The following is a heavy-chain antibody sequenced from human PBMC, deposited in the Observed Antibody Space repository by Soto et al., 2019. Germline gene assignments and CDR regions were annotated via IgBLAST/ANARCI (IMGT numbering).Heavy chain of an antibody. CDR1: GGTFRSYA. J-gene: IGHJ3*02. CDR2: IIPIFGTA. CDR3: ARDLGVDKAMASGAFEI. D-gene: IGHD5-18*01. V-gene: IGHV1-69*13. Sequence: SGKVSCKGSGGTFRSYAISLVRQAPGQGLEWMGGIIPIFGTANYAQKFQGRVTITADESTSTAYMELSSLRSEDTAVYYCARDLGVDKAMASGAFEIWGQGTMVTVSS.